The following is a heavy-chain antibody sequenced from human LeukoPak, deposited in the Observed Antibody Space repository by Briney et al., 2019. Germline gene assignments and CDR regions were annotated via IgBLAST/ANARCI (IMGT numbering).Heavy chain of an antibody. V-gene: IGHV3-21*01. CDR3: ARAPAREYQLLLGY. Sequence: GRSLRLSCVASGFTFSSYSMNWVRQAPGKGLEWVSSISGSSSYIYYADSVKGRFTISRDNAKNSLYLQMNSLRAEDTAVFYCARAPAREYQLLLGYWGQGTLVTVSS. D-gene: IGHD2-2*01. CDR2: ISGSSSYI. CDR1: GFTFSSYS. J-gene: IGHJ4*02.